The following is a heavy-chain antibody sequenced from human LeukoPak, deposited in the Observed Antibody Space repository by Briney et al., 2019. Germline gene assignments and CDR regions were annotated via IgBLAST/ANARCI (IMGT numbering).Heavy chain of an antibody. CDR3: ARGGSYGQFDY. CDR1: GGTFSSYA. Sequence: ASVKVSCKASGGTFSSYAISRVRQAPGQGLEWMGGIIPIFGTANYAQKFQGRVTITADESTSTAYMELSSLRSEDTAVYYCARGGSYGQFDYWGQGTLVTVSS. CDR2: IIPIFGTA. D-gene: IGHD1-26*01. J-gene: IGHJ4*02. V-gene: IGHV1-69*13.